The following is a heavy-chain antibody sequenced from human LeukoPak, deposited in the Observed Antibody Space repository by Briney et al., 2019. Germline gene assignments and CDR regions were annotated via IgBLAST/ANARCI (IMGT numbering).Heavy chain of an antibody. CDR1: VDRASRNSAT. V-gene: IGHV6-1*01. D-gene: IGHD6-19*01. CDR2: IYYGAKWYN. CDR3: ARDFVRGYLLKDMILAMAGIDS. J-gene: IGHJ4*02. Sequence: SQTLSLTCVISVDRASRNSATWNSIRQSPWRGLECLGRIYYGAKWYNDYAVSVKSRITINADTSKNQFSLQLNSVTPEDTAVYYCARDFVRGYLLKDMILAMAGIDSWGQGTLVTVSS.